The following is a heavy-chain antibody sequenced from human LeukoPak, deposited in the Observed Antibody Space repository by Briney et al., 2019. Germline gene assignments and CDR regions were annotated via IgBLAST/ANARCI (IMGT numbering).Heavy chain of an antibody. J-gene: IGHJ5*02. CDR2: MNPNSGDT. D-gene: IGHD3-16*01. CDR3: ARVLRGGDRFDP. V-gene: IGHV1-8*01. Sequence: ASVKVSCKASGYTFTSYDINWVRQATGQGLEWMGWMNPNSGDTGYAQRFQGRVTMTRNTSIITAYMELSSLRSEDTAVYYCARVLRGGDRFDPWGQGTLVTVSS. CDR1: GYTFTSYD.